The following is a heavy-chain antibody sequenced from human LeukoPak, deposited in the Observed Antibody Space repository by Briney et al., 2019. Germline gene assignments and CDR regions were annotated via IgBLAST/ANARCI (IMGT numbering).Heavy chain of an antibody. CDR2: ISSSSSTI. V-gene: IGHV3-48*01. CDR3: AKDLQWELLGGGFDY. J-gene: IGHJ4*02. Sequence: GGSLRLSCAASGFTFSSYSMNWVRQAPGKGLEWVSYISSSSSTIYYADSVKGRFTISRDNSKNTLYLQMNSLRAEDTAVYYCAKDLQWELLGGGFDYWGQGTLVTVSS. D-gene: IGHD1-26*01. CDR1: GFTFSSYS.